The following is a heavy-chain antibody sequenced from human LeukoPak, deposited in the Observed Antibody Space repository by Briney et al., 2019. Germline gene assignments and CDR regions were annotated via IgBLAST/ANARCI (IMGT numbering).Heavy chain of an antibody. Sequence: PSETLSLTCSVSGGFISNYHWSWVRQSAGKGLEWVGRIDASGSANYSPSLRSRLTISVDKSKNQFSLKLNSLTAADTAVYYCARGSQWRGDYYYMDVWGRGTTVTVSS. CDR1: GGFISNYH. J-gene: IGHJ6*03. V-gene: IGHV4-4*07. CDR3: ARGSQWRGDYYYMDV. CDR2: IDASGSA. D-gene: IGHD6-19*01.